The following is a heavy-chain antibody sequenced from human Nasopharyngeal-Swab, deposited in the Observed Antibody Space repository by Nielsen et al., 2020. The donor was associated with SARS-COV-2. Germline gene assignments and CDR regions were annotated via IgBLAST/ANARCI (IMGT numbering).Heavy chain of an antibody. V-gene: IGHV7-4-1*02. J-gene: IGHJ4*02. CDR2: ISTKTGAP. D-gene: IGHD1-1*01. CDR1: GYTFTGNV. CDR3: ARENQEYANIWIDY. Sequence: ASVKVSCKASGYTFTGNVLNWVRQAPGQGPEYIGWISTKTGAPTYAQASTGRFVISLDTSVSTTYLQISSLKADDTAVYYCARENQEYANIWIDYWGQGTQVTVSS.